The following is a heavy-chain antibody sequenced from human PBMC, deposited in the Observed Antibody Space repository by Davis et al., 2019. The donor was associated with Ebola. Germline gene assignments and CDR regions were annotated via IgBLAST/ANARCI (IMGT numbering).Heavy chain of an antibody. J-gene: IGHJ4*02. CDR3: ARVASSGWSQMFDY. V-gene: IGHV1-46*01. Sequence: AASAQVSCKASGYTFTTYYMHWVRQAPGHGLDWMGIINPSRGSTSYAQKFQGRDTMTRDTSTSTVYMELSSLRSEDTAVYYCARVASSGWSQMFDYWGQGTLVTVSS. CDR1: GYTFTTYY. CDR2: INPSRGST. D-gene: IGHD6-19*01.